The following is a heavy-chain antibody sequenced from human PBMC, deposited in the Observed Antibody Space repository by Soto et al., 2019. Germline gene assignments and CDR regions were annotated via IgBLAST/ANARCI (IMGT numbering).Heavy chain of an antibody. Sequence: PGGSLRLSCAASGFTFSSYWMSWVRQAPGKGLEWVANIKQDGSVKYYVDSVKGRFTISRDNAKNSLYLQMNSLRAEDTAVYYCARDQRYNFWSGYYTDWFDPWGQGTLVTVSS. J-gene: IGHJ5*02. CDR1: GFTFSSYW. CDR3: ARDQRYNFWSGYYTDWFDP. D-gene: IGHD3-3*01. V-gene: IGHV3-7*01. CDR2: IKQDGSVK.